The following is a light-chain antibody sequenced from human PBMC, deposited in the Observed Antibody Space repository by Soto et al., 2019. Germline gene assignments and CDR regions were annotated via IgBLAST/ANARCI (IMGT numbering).Light chain of an antibody. Sequence: IQMTQSPSTLSASVGDRVTITCRASQSISSWLAWYQQKPGKAPKLLIYDASSLESGVPSRFSGSGSGTEFTLTISNLQPNDFATHYCQQYNSYSWKFGQGTKVEIK. CDR3: QQYNSYSWK. CDR2: DAS. J-gene: IGKJ1*01. CDR1: QSISSW. V-gene: IGKV1-5*01.